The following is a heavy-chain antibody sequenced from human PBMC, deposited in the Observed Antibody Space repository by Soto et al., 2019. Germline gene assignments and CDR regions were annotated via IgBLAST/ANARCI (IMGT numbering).Heavy chain of an antibody. CDR1: GFTFSSYS. Sequence: EVQLVESGGVLVKPGGSLRLSCAASGFTFSSYSMNWVRQAPGKGLEWVSSISSSSSYIYYADSWKGLFTISRDKAKNSLYLQMNSLRAEDTAVYYCARVDYYDSSGYPLSYAFDLWGQGTMVTVSS. D-gene: IGHD3-22*01. CDR3: ARVDYYDSSGYPLSYAFDL. J-gene: IGHJ3*01. CDR2: ISSSSSYI. V-gene: IGHV3-21*01.